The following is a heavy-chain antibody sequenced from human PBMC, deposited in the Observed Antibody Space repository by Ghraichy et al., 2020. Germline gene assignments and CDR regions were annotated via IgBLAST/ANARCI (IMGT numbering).Heavy chain of an antibody. CDR1: GFSVSNNY. J-gene: IGHJ4*01. Sequence: SCAASGFSVSNNYMSWVRQTPGKGLEWVSVFYPGGSTYYSDSVKGRFTISTDSYKNMLYLQMNSLRAEDTAVYHCARGGRDGYNYYWGQGTLVTVSS. CDR2: FYPGGST. CDR3: ARGGRDGYNYY. D-gene: IGHD5-24*01. V-gene: IGHV3-53*01.